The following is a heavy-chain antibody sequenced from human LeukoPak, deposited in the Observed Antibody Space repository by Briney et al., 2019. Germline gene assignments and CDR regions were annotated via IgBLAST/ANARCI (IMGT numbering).Heavy chain of an antibody. D-gene: IGHD3-3*01. Sequence: GGSLRLSCAAPGFTFSSYAMSWVRQAPGKGLEWVSAISGSGGSTYYADSVKGRFTISRDNSKNTLYLQMNSLRAEDTAVYYCAKIAGNYDFWSGTVWYFDYWGQGTLVTVSS. CDR1: GFTFSSYA. CDR3: AKIAGNYDFWSGTVWYFDY. V-gene: IGHV3-23*01. CDR2: ISGSGGST. J-gene: IGHJ4*02.